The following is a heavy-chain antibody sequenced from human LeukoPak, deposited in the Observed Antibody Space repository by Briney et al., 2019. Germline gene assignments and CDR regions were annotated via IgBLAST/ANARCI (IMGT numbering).Heavy chain of an antibody. V-gene: IGHV1-2*02. J-gene: IGHJ4*02. CDR3: ARGWSLLWFGEGYFDY. CDR2: INPNSGGT. Sequence: ASVKVSCKASGYTFTGYYMHWVRQAPGQGLEWMGWINPNSGGTNYAQKFQGRVTMTRDTSISTACMELSRLRSDDTAVYYCARGWSLLWFGEGYFDYWGQGTLVTVSS. D-gene: IGHD3-10*01. CDR1: GYTFTGYY.